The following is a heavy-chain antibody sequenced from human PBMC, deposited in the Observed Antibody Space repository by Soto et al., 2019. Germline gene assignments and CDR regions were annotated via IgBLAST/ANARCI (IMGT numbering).Heavy chain of an antibody. J-gene: IGHJ5*02. Sequence: QVQLVQSGGGVVQPGRYLRLSCAASGFDFNTYGLPWVRQAPGKGLEWVAGISFDGGNQYYADSVKGRFTISRDKSNNTLYLQMNSLGAEDTATYYCAKDSSVTAAGSGGWFDPWGHGTLVIVSS. CDR3: AKDSSVTAAGSGGWFDP. CDR1: GFDFNTYG. D-gene: IGHD6-13*01. V-gene: IGHV3-30*18. CDR2: ISFDGGNQ.